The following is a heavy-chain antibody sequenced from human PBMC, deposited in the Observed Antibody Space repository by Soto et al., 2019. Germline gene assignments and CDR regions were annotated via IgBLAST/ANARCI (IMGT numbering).Heavy chain of an antibody. CDR3: ARDKITGLFDY. CDR2: INHSGST. V-gene: IGHV4-34*01. J-gene: IGHJ4*02. Sequence: SETQSLTSAVYGGSFRGYDWTWIRQPPGTGLEWIGEINHSGSTNYNPSLKSRVTISVDTSKNQFSLKLTSVTAADTAVYYCARDKITGLFDYWGQGTLVTVSS. D-gene: IGHD2-8*02. CDR1: GGSFRGYD.